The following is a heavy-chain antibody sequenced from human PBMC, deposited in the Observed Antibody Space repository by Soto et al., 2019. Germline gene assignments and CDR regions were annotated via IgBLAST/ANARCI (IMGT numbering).Heavy chain of an antibody. J-gene: IGHJ4*02. Sequence: QMQLQESGPGLVKPSETLSLTCTVSGGSISSYYWSWIWQPPGKGLEWIGYIYYSGSTNYNPSLKSRVTISVDTSKNQFSLKLSSVTAADTAVYYCARRYGVYFDYWGQGTLVTVSS. V-gene: IGHV4-59*08. CDR2: IYYSGST. CDR1: GGSISSYY. D-gene: IGHD4-17*01. CDR3: ARRYGVYFDY.